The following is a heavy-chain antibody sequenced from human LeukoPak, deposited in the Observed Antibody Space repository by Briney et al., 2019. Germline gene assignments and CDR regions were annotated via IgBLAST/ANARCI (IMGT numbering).Heavy chain of an antibody. CDR1: GYSISSGYY. CDR3: AREGSGSYYRARYNWFDP. V-gene: IGHV4-38-2*02. D-gene: IGHD3-10*01. J-gene: IGHJ5*02. Sequence: SETLSLTCTVSGYSISSGYYWGWIRQPPGKGLEWIGSIYHSGSTYYNPSLKSRVTISVGTSKNQFSLKLSSVTAADTAVYYCAREGSGSYYRARYNWFDPWGQGTLVTVSS. CDR2: IYHSGST.